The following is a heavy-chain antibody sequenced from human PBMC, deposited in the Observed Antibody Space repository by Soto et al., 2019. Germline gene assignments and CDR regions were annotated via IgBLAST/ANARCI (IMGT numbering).Heavy chain of an antibody. CDR1: GFTFSSYA. V-gene: IGHV3-30*04. J-gene: IGHJ4*02. Sequence: QVQLLESGGGVVQPGRSLRLSCAASGFTFSSYAMPWVRQAPGKGLEWVAVISCDGSNTYYADSVKGRFTISRDNSKNTLYLQMNSLIAEDTAVYYCSRVPSSSGWSHIDYWGQGTLVTVSS. CDR2: ISCDGSNT. D-gene: IGHD6-25*01. CDR3: SRVPSSSGWSHIDY.